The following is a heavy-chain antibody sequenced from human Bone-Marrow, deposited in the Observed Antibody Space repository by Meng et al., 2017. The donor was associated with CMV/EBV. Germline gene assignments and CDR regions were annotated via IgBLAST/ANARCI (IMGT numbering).Heavy chain of an antibody. J-gene: IGHJ5*02. D-gene: IGHD6-13*01. Sequence: GESLKISCAASGFTFSSYGMHWVRQAPGKGLEWVAFIRYDGSNKYYADSVKGRFTISRDNSKNTLYLQMNSLRAEDTAVYYCAMYGYSSSWYVPWCDPWGQGTPVTVSS. V-gene: IGHV3-30*02. CDR1: GFTFSSYG. CDR3: AMYGYSSSWYVPWCDP. CDR2: IRYDGSNK.